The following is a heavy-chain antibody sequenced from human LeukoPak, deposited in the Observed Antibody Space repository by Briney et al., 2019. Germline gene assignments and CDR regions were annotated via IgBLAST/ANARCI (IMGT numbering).Heavy chain of an antibody. CDR2: IFTSGST. V-gene: IGHV4-4*07. CDR1: GSSISNYY. CDR3: ATYLSRYAFDY. D-gene: IGHD1-1*01. J-gene: IGHJ4*02. Sequence: SETLSLTCTVSGSSISNYYWSWIRQPAGKGLEWIGRIFTSGSTNYNPSLKSRITMSVDTSKNQFSLKLNSVTAADTAVYYCATYLSRYAFDYWGQGSLVTVSS.